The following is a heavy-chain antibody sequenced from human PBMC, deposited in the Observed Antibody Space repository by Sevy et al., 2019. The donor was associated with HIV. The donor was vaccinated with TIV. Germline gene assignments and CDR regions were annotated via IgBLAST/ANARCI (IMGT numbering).Heavy chain of an antibody. CDR3: AREGSITMIVVVKGAFDI. Sequence: GGSLRLSCAASGFTFSSYCMSWVRQAPGKGLEWVANIKQDGSEKYYVDSVKGRFTISRDNAKNSLYLQMNSLRAEDTAVYYSAREGSITMIVVVKGAFDIWGQGTMVTVSS. J-gene: IGHJ3*02. D-gene: IGHD3-22*01. CDR2: IKQDGSEK. V-gene: IGHV3-7*01. CDR1: GFTFSSYC.